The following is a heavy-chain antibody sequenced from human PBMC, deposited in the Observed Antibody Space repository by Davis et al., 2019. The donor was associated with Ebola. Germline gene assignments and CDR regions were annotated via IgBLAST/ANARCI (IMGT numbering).Heavy chain of an antibody. CDR3: ATNTSSSAGFDS. CDR1: DASVTTHY. V-gene: IGHV4-59*02. CDR2: ISYSGST. J-gene: IGHJ4*02. Sequence: PSETLSLTCSVSDASVTTHYWTWIRQPPGKGLEWVGQISYSGSTHYNPSLNSRLTISVDTSKNHFSLRLTSVTAADTALYYCATNTSSSAGFDSWGQGTLVTVSS. D-gene: IGHD6-6*01.